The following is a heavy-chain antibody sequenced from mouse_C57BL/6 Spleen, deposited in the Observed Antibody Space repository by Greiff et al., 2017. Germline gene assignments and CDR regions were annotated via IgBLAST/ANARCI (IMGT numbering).Heavy chain of an antibody. CDR3: ARSGDAMDY. V-gene: IGHV1-76*01. CDR2: IYPGSGNT. Sequence: QVHVKQSGAELVRPGASVKMSCKASGYTFTDYYINWVKQRPGQGLEWIARIYPGSGNTYYNEKFKGKATLTVEKSSSTAYMQLSSLTSEDSAVYFCARSGDAMDYWGQGTSVTVSS. D-gene: IGHD3-1*01. CDR1: GYTFTDYY. J-gene: IGHJ4*01.